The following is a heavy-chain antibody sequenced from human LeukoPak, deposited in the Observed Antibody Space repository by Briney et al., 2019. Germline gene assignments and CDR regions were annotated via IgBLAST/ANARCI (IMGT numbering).Heavy chain of an antibody. V-gene: IGHV3-23*01. D-gene: IGHD1-26*01. Sequence: PGGSLRLSCAASGFTFSTYTMSWVRQAPGKGLEWVSTVSIGGVTTYYADSVKGRFTISRDNSKNTVSLQMNSLRAEDTAVYYCAKEEGATAPYYFDYWGQGTLVTVSS. CDR1: GFTFSTYT. J-gene: IGHJ4*02. CDR2: VSIGGVTT. CDR3: AKEEGATAPYYFDY.